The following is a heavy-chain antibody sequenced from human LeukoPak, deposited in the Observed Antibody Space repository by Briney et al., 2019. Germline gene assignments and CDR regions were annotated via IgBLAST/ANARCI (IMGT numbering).Heavy chain of an antibody. V-gene: IGHV3-30*04. D-gene: IGHD6-19*01. CDR2: ISYDGSNK. J-gene: IGHJ4*02. CDR1: GFTFSSYA. Sequence: PGGSLRLSCAASGFTFSSYAMHWVRQAPGKGLEWVAVISYDGSNKYYADSVKGRFTISRDNSKNTLYLQMNSLRAEDTAVYYCARAGGSGWYEDYWGQGTLVTVSS. CDR3: ARAGGSGWYEDY.